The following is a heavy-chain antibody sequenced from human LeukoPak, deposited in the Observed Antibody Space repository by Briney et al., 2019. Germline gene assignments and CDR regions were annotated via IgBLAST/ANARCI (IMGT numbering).Heavy chain of an antibody. Sequence: ASVKVSCKASGYTFTSYGISWVRQAPGQELEWMGWISAYNGNTNYAQNLQGRVTMTTDTSTSTAYMELRSLRSDDTAVYYCARDWGEGSSWGYYMDVWGKGTTVTISS. V-gene: IGHV1-18*01. D-gene: IGHD6-13*01. CDR2: ISAYNGNT. J-gene: IGHJ6*03. CDR3: ARDWGEGSSWGYYMDV. CDR1: GYTFTSYG.